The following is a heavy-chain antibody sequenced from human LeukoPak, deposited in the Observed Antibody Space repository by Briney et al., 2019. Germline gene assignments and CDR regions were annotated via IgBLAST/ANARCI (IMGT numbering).Heavy chain of an antibody. D-gene: IGHD1-1*01. V-gene: IGHV1-69*05. J-gene: IGHJ4*02. CDR3: ARLEGTRLRRKD. CDR2: IIPIFGTA. Sequence: SVKVSCKASGYTFTGYYMHWVRQAPGQGLEWMGRIIPIFGTANYAQKFQGRVTITTDESTSTAYMELSSLRSEDTAVYYCARLEGTRLRRKDWGQGTLVTVSS. CDR1: GYTFTGYY.